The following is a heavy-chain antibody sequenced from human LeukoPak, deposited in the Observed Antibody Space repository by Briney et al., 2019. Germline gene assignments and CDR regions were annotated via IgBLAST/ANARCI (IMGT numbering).Heavy chain of an antibody. CDR2: IIPILGIA. D-gene: IGHD3-9*01. V-gene: IGHV1-69*04. Sequence: SVKVSCKASGGTFSSYAISWVRQAPGQGLEWMGRIIPILGIANYAQKFQGRVTITADKSTSTAYMELSSLRSEDTAVYYCARDHASYYDILTEYYGMDVWGQGTTATVSS. CDR3: ARDHASYYDILTEYYGMDV. CDR1: GGTFSSYA. J-gene: IGHJ6*02.